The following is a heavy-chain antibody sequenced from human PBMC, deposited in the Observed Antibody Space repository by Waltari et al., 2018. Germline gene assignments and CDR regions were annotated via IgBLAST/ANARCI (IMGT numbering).Heavy chain of an antibody. D-gene: IGHD6-13*01. Sequence: QMQLQESGPGLVKPSETLSLTCSVSGGSISSKSYYWGWIRQPPGKGLEWIGSVYHSGTTYYNPSLKSRVAVSRDTSKNQFSLKLRSVTAADTAVYYCARDDFDSSSRRAFDVWGQGTMVTVSS. J-gene: IGHJ3*01. CDR1: GGSISSKSYY. CDR2: VYHSGTT. CDR3: ARDDFDSSSRRAFDV. V-gene: IGHV4-39*07.